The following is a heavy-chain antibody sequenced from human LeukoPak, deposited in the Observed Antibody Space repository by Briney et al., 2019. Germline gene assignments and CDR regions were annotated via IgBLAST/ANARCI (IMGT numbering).Heavy chain of an antibody. V-gene: IGHV1-69*13. CDR1: GGTFSSYA. Sequence: ASVKVSCKASGGTFSSYAISWVRQAPGQGLEWMGGIIPIFGTANYAQKFQGRVTITADESTSTAYMELSSLRSEDTAVYYCARSDSSWYVRIDAWGQGTLVTVSS. J-gene: IGHJ4*02. D-gene: IGHD6-13*01. CDR2: IIPIFGTA. CDR3: ARSDSSWYVRIDA.